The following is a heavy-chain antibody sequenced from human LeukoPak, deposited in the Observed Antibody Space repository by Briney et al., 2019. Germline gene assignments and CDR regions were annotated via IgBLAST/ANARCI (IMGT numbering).Heavy chain of an antibody. CDR3: AGALPIAAAGTDY. V-gene: IGHV4-59*01. CDR1: GGSISSYY. CDR2: IYYSGST. D-gene: IGHD6-13*01. Sequence: SETLSLTCTVSGGSISSYYWSWIRQPPGKGLEWIGYIYYSGSTNYNPSLKSRVTISVDTSKNQFSLKLSSVTAADTAVYYCAGALPIAAAGTDYWGLGTLVTVSS. J-gene: IGHJ4*02.